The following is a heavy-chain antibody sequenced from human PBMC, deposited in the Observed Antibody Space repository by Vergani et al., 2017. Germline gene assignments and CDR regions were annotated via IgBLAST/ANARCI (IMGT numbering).Heavy chain of an antibody. CDR3: AKELTAPVPAASEGLDY. CDR1: GFTFDDYT. CDR2: ISWDGGST. J-gene: IGHJ4*02. V-gene: IGHV3-43*01. D-gene: IGHD2-2*01. Sequence: EVQLVESGGVVVQPGGSLRLSCAASGFTFDDYTMHWVRQAPGKGLEWVSLISWDGGSTYYADSVKGRFTISRDNSKNTLYLQMNSLRAEDTAVYYCAKELTAPVPAASEGLDYWGQGTLVTVSS.